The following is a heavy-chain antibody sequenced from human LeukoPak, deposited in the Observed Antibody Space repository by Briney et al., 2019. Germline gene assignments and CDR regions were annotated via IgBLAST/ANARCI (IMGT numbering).Heavy chain of an antibody. V-gene: IGHV4-59*01. CDR2: IYYSGST. Sequence: SETLSLTCTVSGGSISSYYWSWIRQPPGKGLEWIGYIYYSGSTNYNPSLKSRVTISVDASKNQFSLKLSSVTAADTAVYYCATYGDFVFDYWGQGTLVTVSS. CDR3: ATYGDFVFDY. D-gene: IGHD4-17*01. J-gene: IGHJ4*02. CDR1: GGSISSYY.